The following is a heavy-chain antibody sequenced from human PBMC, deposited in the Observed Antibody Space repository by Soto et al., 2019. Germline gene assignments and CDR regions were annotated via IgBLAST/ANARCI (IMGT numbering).Heavy chain of an antibody. J-gene: IGHJ6*02. CDR1: GFSLSTSGVG. CDR2: IYWDDDK. CDR3: AHSLPRLYAMDV. Sequence: QITLKESGPTLVKPTQTLTLTCTFSGFSLSTSGVGVDWIRQSPGKALEWLALIYWDDDKRYSPSLKSRLTIXKXXAKNQVVLTMTNMDPVDTATYYCAHSLPRLYAMDVWGQGTTVTVSS. V-gene: IGHV2-5*02.